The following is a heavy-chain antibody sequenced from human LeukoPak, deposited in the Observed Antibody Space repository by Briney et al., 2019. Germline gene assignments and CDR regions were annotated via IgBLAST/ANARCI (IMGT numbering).Heavy chain of an antibody. Sequence: SGPTLVNPTETLTLTCTVSGFSLTNPRVGVSRIRQPPGKALEWLAQIFSNDEKSYTTSLKTRLTISKDTSKSQVVLTMTNMDPVDTATYYCARTTRAYGDFDYWGQGSLVTVSS. D-gene: IGHD2-21*01. CDR1: GFSLTNPRVG. J-gene: IGHJ4*02. CDR3: ARTTRAYGDFDY. V-gene: IGHV2-26*01. CDR2: IFSNDEK.